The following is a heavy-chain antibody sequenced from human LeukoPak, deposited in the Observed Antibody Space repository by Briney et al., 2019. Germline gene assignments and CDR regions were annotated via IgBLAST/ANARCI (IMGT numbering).Heavy chain of an antibody. Sequence: GESLKISCKGSGYSFTSYWIGWVRQMPGKGLEWMGIIYPGDSDTRYSPSFQGQVTISADKSISTAYLQWSSLKASDTAMYYCARPEQYYYDSSGTDHDAFDIWGQGTMVTVSS. CDR1: GYSFTSYW. V-gene: IGHV5-51*01. CDR2: IYPGDSDT. CDR3: ARPEQYYYDSSGTDHDAFDI. J-gene: IGHJ3*02. D-gene: IGHD3-22*01.